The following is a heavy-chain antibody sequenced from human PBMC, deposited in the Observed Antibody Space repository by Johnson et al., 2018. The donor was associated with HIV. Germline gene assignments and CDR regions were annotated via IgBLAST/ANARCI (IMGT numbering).Heavy chain of an antibody. CDR2: IFSGGST. V-gene: IGHV3-66*01. J-gene: IGHJ3*02. CDR3: ARAGAVGFDAFDI. CDR1: GFSFSDYY. Sequence: MQLVESGGGLVQPGGSLRLSCAASGFSFSDYYMSWVRQAPGKGLEWVSIIFSGGSTYYADSVMGRFTVSRDNSNNALYLQMHSLTAEDTALYYCARAGAVGFDAFDIWGQGTMVTVSS. D-gene: IGHD6-19*01.